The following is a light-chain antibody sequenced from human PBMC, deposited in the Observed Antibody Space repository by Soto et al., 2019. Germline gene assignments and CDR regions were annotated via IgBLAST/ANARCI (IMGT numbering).Light chain of an antibody. J-gene: IGLJ1*01. CDR2: RNN. V-gene: IGLV1-47*01. CDR3: AAWDDSLSGHYV. CDR1: SSNIGSNY. Sequence: QLVLTQPPSASGTPGQRVTISCSGSSSNIGSNYVYWYQQLPGTAPKLLIYRNNQRPSGVPDRFSGSKSGTSASLAISGLRSEDEADYYCAAWDDSLSGHYVFGTGTKSPS.